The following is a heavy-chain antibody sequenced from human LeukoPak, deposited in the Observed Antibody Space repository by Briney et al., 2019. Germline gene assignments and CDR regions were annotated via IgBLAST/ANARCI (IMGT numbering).Heavy chain of an antibody. J-gene: IGHJ5*02. CDR1: GGSFSGYY. V-gene: IGHV4-34*01. CDR2: INRSGST. Sequence: SETLSLTCAVYGGSFSGYYWSWIRQPPGKGLEWIGEINRSGSTNYNPSLKSRVTISVDTSKNQFSLKLSSVTAADTAVYYCARARGQLQMGIDPWGQGTLVTVSS. CDR3: ARARGQLQMGIDP. D-gene: IGHD5-24*01.